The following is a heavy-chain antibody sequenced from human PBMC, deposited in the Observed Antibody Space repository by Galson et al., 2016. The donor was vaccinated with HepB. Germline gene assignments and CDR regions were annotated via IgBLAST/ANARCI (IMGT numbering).Heavy chain of an antibody. D-gene: IGHD4-17*01. V-gene: IGHV3-9*01. Sequence: SLRLSCAASGFTFGDYAMHWVRQSPARGLEWVSGISWNSDDIAYAESVKGRFTISSDNSQNSLYLQMNGLRAEDTAFYYCTRGTTVTLTPYYFDSWGQGSLVTVSP. CDR2: ISWNSDDI. CDR3: TRGTTVTLTPYYFDS. J-gene: IGHJ4*02. CDR1: GFTFGDYA.